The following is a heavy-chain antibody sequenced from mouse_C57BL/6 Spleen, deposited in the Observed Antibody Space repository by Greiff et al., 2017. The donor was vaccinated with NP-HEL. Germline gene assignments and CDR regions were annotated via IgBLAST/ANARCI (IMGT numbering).Heavy chain of an antibody. J-gene: IGHJ2*01. V-gene: IGHV1-63*01. Sequence: VKLMESGAELVRPGTSVKMSCKASGYTFTNYWIGWAKQRPGHGLEWIGDIYPGGGYTNYNEKFKGKATLTADKSSSTAYMQFSSLTSEDSAIYYCARAVPRGYFDYWGQGTTLTVSS. CDR1: GYTFTNYW. CDR3: ARAVPRGYFDY. CDR2: IYPGGGYT.